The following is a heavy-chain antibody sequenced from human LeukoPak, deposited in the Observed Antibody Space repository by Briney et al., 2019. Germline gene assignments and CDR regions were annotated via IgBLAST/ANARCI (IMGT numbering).Heavy chain of an antibody. D-gene: IGHD1-26*01. CDR3: ANYPPLVSGSYYFDY. J-gene: IGHJ4*02. CDR1: GGTFSSYA. V-gene: IGHV1-69*04. Sequence: SVKVSCKASGGTFSSYAISWVRQAPGQGLEWMGRIIPILGIANYAQKFQGRVTITADKSTSTAYMELSSLRSEDTAVYYCANYPPLVSGSYYFDYWGQETLVTVSS. CDR2: IIPILGIA.